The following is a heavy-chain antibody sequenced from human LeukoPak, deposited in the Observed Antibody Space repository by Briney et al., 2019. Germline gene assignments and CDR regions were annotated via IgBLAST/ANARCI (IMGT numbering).Heavy chain of an antibody. V-gene: IGHV4-59*01. CDR3: ARDRESYYYYYMDV. J-gene: IGHJ6*03. CDR1: GGSISSYY. CDR2: IYYSGST. D-gene: IGHD1-26*01. Sequence: SETLSLTCTVSGGSISSYYWSWIRQPPGKGLEWSGYIYYSGSTNYNPSLKSRVTISVDTSKNQFSLKLSSVTAADTAVYYCARDRESYYYYYMDVWGKGTTVTVSS.